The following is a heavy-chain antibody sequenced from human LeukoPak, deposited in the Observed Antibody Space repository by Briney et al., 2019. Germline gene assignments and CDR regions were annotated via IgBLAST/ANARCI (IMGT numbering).Heavy chain of an antibody. CDR3: ARLYYDILTGYSPLDY. CDR2: ISSSSSST. Sequence: GGSLRLSCAASGFSFSDYYMSWIRQAPGKGLEWISYISSSSSSTNYADSVKGRLTISRDNAKNSLYLHMNDLRAEDTAIYYCARLYYDILTGYSPLDYWAREPWSPSPQ. D-gene: IGHD3-9*01. CDR1: GFSFSDYY. J-gene: IGHJ4*02. V-gene: IGHV3-11*03.